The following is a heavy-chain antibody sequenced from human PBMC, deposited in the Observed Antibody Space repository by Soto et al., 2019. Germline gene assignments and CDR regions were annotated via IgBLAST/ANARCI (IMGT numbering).Heavy chain of an antibody. CDR1: GFTFDDYA. CDR3: AKDIRGGSVPLFYYYDGMDV. CDR2: ISWNRGSI. J-gene: IGHJ6*02. Sequence: EVQLVESGGGLVQPGRSLRLSCAASGFTFDDYAMHWVRQAPGKGLEWVSGISWNRGSIGYADSVKGRFTISRDNAENSLYLQMNSLRAEDTALYYCAKDIRGGSVPLFYYYDGMDVWGPGATVTVSS. V-gene: IGHV3-9*01. D-gene: IGHD2-15*01.